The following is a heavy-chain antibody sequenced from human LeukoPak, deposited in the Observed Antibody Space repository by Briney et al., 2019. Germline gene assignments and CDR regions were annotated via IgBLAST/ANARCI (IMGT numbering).Heavy chain of an antibody. J-gene: IGHJ5*02. V-gene: IGHV4-30-4*08. D-gene: IGHD4-11*01. CDR1: GGSISSGDYY. CDR3: ARAPLTTEGANWFDP. Sequence: SETLSLTCTVSGGSISSGDYYWSWIRQPPGKGLEWIGYIYYSGTTYYNPSLKGRVTISVDTSKDQFSLKLSSVTTEDTAVYYCARAPLTTEGANWFDPWGQGTLVTVSS. CDR2: IYYSGTT.